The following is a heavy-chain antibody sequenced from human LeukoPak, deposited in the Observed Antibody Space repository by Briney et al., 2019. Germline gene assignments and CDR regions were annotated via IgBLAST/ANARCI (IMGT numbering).Heavy chain of an antibody. D-gene: IGHD4-11*01. CDR2: ISSDGSNK. Sequence: PAGSLRLSCAASGFSFSSSGMHWVRQAPGQGLDWEAVISSDGSNKYYAGSVKGRFTISRDNSKSTLYLQMNSLRAEDTAVYYCARVRPGSNYVDFDYWGQGTLVTVSS. V-gene: IGHV3-33*05. CDR3: ARVRPGSNYVDFDY. J-gene: IGHJ4*02. CDR1: GFSFSSSG.